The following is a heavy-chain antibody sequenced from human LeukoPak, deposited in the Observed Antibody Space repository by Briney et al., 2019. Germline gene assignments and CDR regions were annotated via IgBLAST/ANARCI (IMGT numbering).Heavy chain of an antibody. CDR3: ARAPRSLCPDY. Sequence: SETLSLTCTVSGGSISSGDYYWSWIRQPPGKGLEWIGYIYYSGGIYYNPSLKSRVTISVDTSKNQFSLKLSSVTAADTAVYYCARAPRSLCPDYWGQGTLVTVSS. CDR2: IYYSGGI. V-gene: IGHV4-30-4*01. J-gene: IGHJ4*02. CDR1: GGSISSGDYY.